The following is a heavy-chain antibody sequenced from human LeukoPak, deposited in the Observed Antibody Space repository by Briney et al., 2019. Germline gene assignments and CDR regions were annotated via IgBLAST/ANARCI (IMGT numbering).Heavy chain of an antibody. J-gene: IGHJ4*02. V-gene: IGHV3-21*06. CDR2: ISSSSSYI. D-gene: IGHD1-26*01. CDR1: GFTFSSYS. Sequence: PGGSLRLSCAASGFTFSSYSMNWVRQAPGKGLEWVSSISSSSSYICYADSVKGRFTISRDNSKNTVYLQMNSLRVEDAAVYYCAKDDPTGRYLWGQGTLVTVSS. CDR3: AKDDPTGRYL.